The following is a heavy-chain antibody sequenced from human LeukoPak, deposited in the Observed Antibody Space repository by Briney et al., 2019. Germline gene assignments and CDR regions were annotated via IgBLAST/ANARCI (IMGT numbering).Heavy chain of an antibody. Sequence: PGGSLRLSCAASGFSFTTYWMSWVRQAPGKGLEWVANIKQDGSEKYYVDSVKGRFTISRDNAENTMYLQRNSLRVEDTAVYYCARGLSGYSSSLGYWGQGTLVTVSS. CDR3: ARGLSGYSSSLGY. CDR1: GFSFTTYW. CDR2: IKQDGSEK. J-gene: IGHJ4*02. D-gene: IGHD6-6*01. V-gene: IGHV3-7*01.